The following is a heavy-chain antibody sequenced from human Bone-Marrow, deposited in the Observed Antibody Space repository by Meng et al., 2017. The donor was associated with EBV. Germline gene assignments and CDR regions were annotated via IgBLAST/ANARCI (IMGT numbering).Heavy chain of an antibody. D-gene: IGHD3-10*01. Sequence: GQLQGSGPGPCKPSGTLSLTCAVSGASINTSNWWNWIRQPPGKGLEWIGEIYHSGSINYNPSLKSRVTMSIDTSKKQFSLKVTSLTAADTAVYYCARGAVQLYGSGSYRWLDPWGQGTLVTVSS. CDR2: IYHSGSI. CDR1: GASINTSNW. V-gene: IGHV4-4*02. CDR3: ARGAVQLYGSGSYRWLDP. J-gene: IGHJ5*02.